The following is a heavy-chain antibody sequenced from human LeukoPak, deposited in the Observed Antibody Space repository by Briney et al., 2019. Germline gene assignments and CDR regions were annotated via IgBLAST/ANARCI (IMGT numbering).Heavy chain of an antibody. CDR1: GGSISSSSYY. J-gene: IGHJ4*02. V-gene: IGHV4-39*07. Sequence: SETLSLTCTVSGGSISSSSYYWGWIRQPPGKGLEWIGYIYYSGSTNYNPSLKSRVTISLDTSKNQFSLKLSSVTAADTAVYYCARSELLWFGGVNSGFDYWGQGTLVTVSS. CDR3: ARSELLWFGGVNSGFDY. D-gene: IGHD3-10*01. CDR2: IYYSGST.